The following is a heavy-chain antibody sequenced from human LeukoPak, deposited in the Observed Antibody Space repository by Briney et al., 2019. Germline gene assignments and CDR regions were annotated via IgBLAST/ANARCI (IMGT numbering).Heavy chain of an antibody. Sequence: GGSLRLSCSASGFTFSTYAINWVRQAPGKGLEWVSAISAGGDSTLYADSVKGRFTISRDNSTNTLYLQMSNLRVEDTALYYCARWVYYNGFWGQRTLLTVSS. D-gene: IGHD5-24*01. V-gene: IGHV3-23*01. CDR2: ISAGGDST. CDR1: GFTFSTYA. J-gene: IGHJ4*02. CDR3: ARWVYYNGF.